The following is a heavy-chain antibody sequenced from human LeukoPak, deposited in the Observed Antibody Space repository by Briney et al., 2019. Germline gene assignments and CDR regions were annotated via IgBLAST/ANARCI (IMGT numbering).Heavy chain of an antibody. V-gene: IGHV1-18*01. CDR3: ARVWDDYVWGSYRPRWFDP. CDR1: GYTFTSYG. J-gene: IGHJ5*02. D-gene: IGHD3-16*02. Sequence: ASVKVSCKASGYTFTSYGISWVRQAPGQGLEGMGWISAYNGNTNYAQKLQGRVTMTTDTSTSTAYMELMSLRSDDTAVYYCARVWDDYVWGSYRPRWFDPWGQGTLVTVSS. CDR2: ISAYNGNT.